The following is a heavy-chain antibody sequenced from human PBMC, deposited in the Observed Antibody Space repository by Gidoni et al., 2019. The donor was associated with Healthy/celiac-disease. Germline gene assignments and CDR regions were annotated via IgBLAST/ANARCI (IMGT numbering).Heavy chain of an antibody. V-gene: IGHV4-61*02. D-gene: IGHD1-7*01. CDR3: ASFNWNYNLYYFDY. CDR2: IYTSGST. Sequence: QVQLQESGPGLVKPSQTLSLTRTVSGCSISSGSYSWSWIRQPAGKGLGWIGRIYTSGSTNYNPSLKSRVTISVDTSKNQFSLKLSSVTAADTAVYYCASFNWNYNLYYFDYWGQGTLVTVSS. CDR1: GCSISSGSYS. J-gene: IGHJ4*02.